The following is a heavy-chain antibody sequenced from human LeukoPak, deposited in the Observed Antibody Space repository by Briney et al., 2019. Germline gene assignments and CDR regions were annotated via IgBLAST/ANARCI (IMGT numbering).Heavy chain of an antibody. CDR1: GYTFTGYY. Sequence: SVKVSCKASGYTFTGYYMHWVRQAPGQGLEWMGRIIPILGIANYAQKFQGRVTITADKSTSTAYMELSSLRSEDTAVYYCARDGPHDSSGYYPHWGQGTLVTVSS. CDR3: ARDGPHDSSGYYPH. D-gene: IGHD3-22*01. CDR2: IIPILGIA. J-gene: IGHJ4*02. V-gene: IGHV1-69*04.